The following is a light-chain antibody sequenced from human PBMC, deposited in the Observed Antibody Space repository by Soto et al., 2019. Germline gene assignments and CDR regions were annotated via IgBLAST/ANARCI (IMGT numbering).Light chain of an antibody. V-gene: IGKV3-15*01. J-gene: IGKJ5*01. CDR2: GAF. Sequence: EIVMTQSPATLSMSPGERATLSCRASQTVLTNLAWYRQKPGQAPRLLIYGAFTRATGVPVRFSGSGSGTEFTLTINSLQSEDFAVYCCQQYNNWPITFGQGTRLEIK. CDR3: QQYNNWPIT. CDR1: QTVLTN.